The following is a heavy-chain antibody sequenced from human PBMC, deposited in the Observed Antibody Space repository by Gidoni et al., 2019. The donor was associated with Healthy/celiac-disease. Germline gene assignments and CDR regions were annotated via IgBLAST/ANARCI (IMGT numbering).Heavy chain of an antibody. CDR1: GFTFSDYY. CDR3: ARDPVDTAMVSDY. D-gene: IGHD5-18*01. J-gene: IGHJ4*02. V-gene: IGHV3-11*05. Sequence: QAQLVESGGGLVKPGGSLRLPCASSGFTFSDYYMSWIRQAPGKGLEWVSYISSSSSYTNYADSVKGRFTISRDNAKNSLYLQMNSLRAEDTAVYYCARDPVDTAMVSDYWGQGTLVTVSS. CDR2: ISSSSSYT.